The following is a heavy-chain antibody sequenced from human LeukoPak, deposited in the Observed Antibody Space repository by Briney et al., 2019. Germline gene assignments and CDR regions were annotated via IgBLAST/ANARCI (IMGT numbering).Heavy chain of an antibody. J-gene: IGHJ4*02. CDR1: GFTFSSYG. V-gene: IGHV3-33*06. Sequence: GGSLRLSCAASGFTFSSYGMHWVRQAPGKGLEWVAVIWYDGSNKYYADSVKGRFTISRDNSKNTLYLQVNSLRAEDTGVYYCAKEPPYCGGDCYFLLDYWGQGTLVTVSS. D-gene: IGHD2-21*02. CDR2: IWYDGSNK. CDR3: AKEPPYCGGDCYFLLDY.